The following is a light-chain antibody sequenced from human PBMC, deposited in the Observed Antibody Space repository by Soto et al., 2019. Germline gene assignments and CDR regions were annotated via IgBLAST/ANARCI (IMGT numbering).Light chain of an antibody. V-gene: IGKV1-5*01. CDR3: QQYNSYSIT. J-gene: IGKJ5*01. CDR2: DAS. Sequence: DIQMTQSPSTLSASVGDRVTITCRASQGISSWLAWYQQKPGKAPKLLIYDASSLESGVPSRFSGSESGTEFALTISSLQPDDFATYYCQQYNSYSITFGQGTRLE. CDR1: QGISSW.